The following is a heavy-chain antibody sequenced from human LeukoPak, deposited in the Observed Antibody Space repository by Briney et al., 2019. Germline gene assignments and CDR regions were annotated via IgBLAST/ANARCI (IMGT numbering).Heavy chain of an antibody. CDR3: ARESVAGGVDY. D-gene: IGHD6-19*01. CDR2: ISSSSSYI. CDR1: GFTFSSYS. V-gene: IGHV3-21*01. Sequence: GGSLRLSCAASGFTFSSYSMNWVRQAPGKGLEWVSSISSSSSYIYYADSVKGRFTISRDIAKSSLYLQMNSLRAEDTAVYYCARESVAGGVDYWGQGTLVTVSS. J-gene: IGHJ4*02.